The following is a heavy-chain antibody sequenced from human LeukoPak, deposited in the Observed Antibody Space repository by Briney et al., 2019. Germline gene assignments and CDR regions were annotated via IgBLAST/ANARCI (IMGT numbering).Heavy chain of an antibody. Sequence: AGGSLRLSCAASRFTFSDYYLSWIRQAPGKGLEWVSYISSSTSYTNYADSVKGRFTISRDNSKNTLYLQMNSLRAEDTAVYYCAKSKTYYYDSNGYYFVASWGQGTLLTVSS. J-gene: IGHJ5*02. CDR3: AKSKTYYYDSNGYYFVAS. CDR1: RFTFSDYY. CDR2: ISSSTSYT. V-gene: IGHV3-11*03. D-gene: IGHD3-22*01.